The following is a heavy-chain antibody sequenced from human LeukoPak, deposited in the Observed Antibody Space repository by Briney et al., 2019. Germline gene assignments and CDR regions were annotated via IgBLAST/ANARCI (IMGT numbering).Heavy chain of an antibody. CDR3: ASRNQYCGGDCFWAFDI. Sequence: QPGGSLRLSCAASGFTFSRYWMHWVRQVPGKGLVWVSRINSDGSDTTYADSVKGRFTISRDNAKNSLYLQMNSLRAEDTAVYYCASRNQYCGGDCFWAFDIWGQGTMVTVSS. J-gene: IGHJ3*02. CDR1: GFTFSRYW. CDR2: INSDGSDT. D-gene: IGHD2-21*02. V-gene: IGHV3-74*01.